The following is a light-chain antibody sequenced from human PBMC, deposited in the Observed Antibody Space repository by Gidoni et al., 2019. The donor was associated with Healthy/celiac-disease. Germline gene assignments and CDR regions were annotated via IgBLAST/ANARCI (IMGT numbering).Light chain of an antibody. CDR3: MQALQTPPWT. J-gene: IGKJ1*01. V-gene: IGKV2-28*01. Sequence: IVMTQSPLSLPVTPGEPASISCRSSQSLLHSNGYNYLDWYLQKPWQSPQLLIYLGSNRASGVPDRFSGSGSGTDFTLKISRVEAEDVGVYYCMQALQTPPWTFGQGTKVEIK. CDR1: QSLLHSNGYNY. CDR2: LGS.